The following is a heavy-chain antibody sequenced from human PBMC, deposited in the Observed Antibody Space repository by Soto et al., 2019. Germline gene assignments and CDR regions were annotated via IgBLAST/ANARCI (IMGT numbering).Heavy chain of an antibody. J-gene: IGHJ6*02. CDR3: AREYSGSYSQDYGMDV. CDR1: GGSISSGGYY. D-gene: IGHD1-26*01. Sequence: SETLSLTCTVSGGSISSGGYYWSWIRQHPWKGLEWIGYIYYSGSTYYNPSLKSRVTISVDTSKNQFSLKLSSVTAADTAVYYCAREYSGSYSQDYGMDVWGQGXTVTVYS. CDR2: IYYSGST. V-gene: IGHV4-31*02.